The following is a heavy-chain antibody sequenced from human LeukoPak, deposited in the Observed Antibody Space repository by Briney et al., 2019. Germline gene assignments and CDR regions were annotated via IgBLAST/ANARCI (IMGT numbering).Heavy chain of an antibody. J-gene: IGHJ4*02. CDR1: GYSISSGYY. D-gene: IGHD1-26*01. V-gene: IGHV4-38-2*02. CDR2: IYHSGST. CDR3: ARHSGLLRFDY. Sequence: SETLSLTCTVSGYSISSGYYWGWIRQSPGKGLEWIESIYHSGSTYYNPSLKSRVTISVDTSKNQFSLKLSSVTAADTAVYYFARHSGLLRFDYWGQGTLVTVSS.